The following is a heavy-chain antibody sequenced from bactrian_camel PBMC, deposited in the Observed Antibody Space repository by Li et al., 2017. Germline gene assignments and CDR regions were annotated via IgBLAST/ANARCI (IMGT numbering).Heavy chain of an antibody. V-gene: IGHV3S25*01. CDR1: VFPHSTKC. J-gene: IGHJ4*01. CDR2: IRRYSGTT. Sequence: QLVESGGGSVQPGGSLRLSCVASVFPHSTKCMGWFRQAPGKEREGVAAIRRYSGTTFYADSVKGRFTISQDNAKTTLYLHMNSLKPEDTAVYYCAAIIQCRANWDETGTYNYWGQGTQVTVSS. CDR3: AAIIQCRANWDETGTYNY. D-gene: IGHD8*01.